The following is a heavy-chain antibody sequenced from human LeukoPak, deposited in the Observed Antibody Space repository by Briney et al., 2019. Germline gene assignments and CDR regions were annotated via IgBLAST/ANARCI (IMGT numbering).Heavy chain of an antibody. J-gene: IGHJ5*02. CDR2: IVVGSGNT. Sequence: SVKVSCKASGFTFTSSAVQWVRQARGQRLEWIGWIVVGSGNTNYAQKFQERVTITRDMSTSTAYMELSSLRSEDTAAYYCAADDVQRGSYPNWFDPWGQGTLVTVSS. CDR1: GFTFTSSA. D-gene: IGHD1-26*01. CDR3: AADDVQRGSYPNWFDP. V-gene: IGHV1-58*01.